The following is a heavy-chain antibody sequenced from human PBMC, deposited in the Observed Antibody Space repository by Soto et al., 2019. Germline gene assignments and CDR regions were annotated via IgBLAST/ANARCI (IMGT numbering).Heavy chain of an antibody. Sequence: SETLSLTCAVYGGSFSGYYWSWIRQPPGKGLEWIGEINHSGSTNYNPSIKSRVTISVDTSKNQFSLKLSSVTAADTAVFYCARGRIAARPLYYYYYMDVWGKGTTVTVSS. CDR1: GGSFSGYY. CDR2: INHSGST. J-gene: IGHJ6*03. V-gene: IGHV4-34*01. D-gene: IGHD6-6*01. CDR3: ARGRIAARPLYYYYYMDV.